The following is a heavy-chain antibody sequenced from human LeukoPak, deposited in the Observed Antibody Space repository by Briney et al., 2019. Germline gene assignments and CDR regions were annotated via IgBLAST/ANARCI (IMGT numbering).Heavy chain of an antibody. J-gene: IGHJ3*02. D-gene: IGHD4-17*01. CDR3: AREDVYGDKHDAFDI. CDR1: GFTFSIYW. V-gene: IGHV3-74*01. Sequence: PGGSLRLSCAASGFTFSIYWMHWVRQAPGKGLVWVSRINSDGSSTSYADSVKGRFTISRDNAKNTLYLQMNSLRAEDTAVYYCAREDVYGDKHDAFDIWGQGTMVTVSS. CDR2: INSDGSST.